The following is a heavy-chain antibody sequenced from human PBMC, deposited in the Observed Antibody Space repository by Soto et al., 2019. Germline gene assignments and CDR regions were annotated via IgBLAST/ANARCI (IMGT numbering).Heavy chain of an antibody. V-gene: IGHV4-34*01. J-gene: IGHJ4*02. D-gene: IGHD3-22*01. CDR1: GGSFSGYY. Sequence: QVQLQQWGAGLLKPSETLSLTCAVYGGSFSGYYWSWIRQPPGKGLEWIGEINHSGSSNYNPSLKSRVTISVDTSKNQFSLKLSSVTAADTAVYYCARMHFDISGYSYYFDYWGQGTLVTVSS. CDR2: INHSGSS. CDR3: ARMHFDISGYSYYFDY.